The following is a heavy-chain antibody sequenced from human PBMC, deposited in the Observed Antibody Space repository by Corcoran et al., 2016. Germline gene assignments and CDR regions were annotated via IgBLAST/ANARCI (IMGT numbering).Heavy chain of an antibody. J-gene: IGHJ4*02. CDR2: IFSSGST. D-gene: IGHD6-19*01. CDR1: GASISNYF. CDR3: AREGAVAGFDS. Sequence: QVQLQESGPRLVKASETLSLTCTVSGASISNYFWSWIRQPPGKGLEWIGYIFSSGSTGYNPSLKSRVTVSVDKSNNQLSLKVTSVTAADTAVYYCAREGAVAGFDSWGQGTLVTVSS. V-gene: IGHV4-59*01.